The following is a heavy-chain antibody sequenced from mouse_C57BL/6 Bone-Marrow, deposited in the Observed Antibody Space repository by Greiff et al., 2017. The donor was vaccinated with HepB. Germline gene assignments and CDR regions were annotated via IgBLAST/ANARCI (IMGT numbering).Heavy chain of an antibody. CDR3: TRRGIYDYALYY. V-gene: IGHV1-64*01. CDR1: GYTFTSYW. D-gene: IGHD2-4*01. Sequence: VKLQQPGAELVKPGASVKLSCKASGYTFTSYWMHWVKQRPGQGLEWIGMIHPNSGSTNYNEKFKSKATLTVDKSSSTAYMQLSSLTSEESAVYYCTRRGIYDYALYYWGQGTTLTVSS. CDR2: IHPNSGST. J-gene: IGHJ2*01.